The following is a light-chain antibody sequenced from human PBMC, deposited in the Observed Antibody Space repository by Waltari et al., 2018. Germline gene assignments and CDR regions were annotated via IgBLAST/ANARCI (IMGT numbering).Light chain of an antibody. Sequence: QSALTQPASVSGSPGQSITISCTGTSSAVGSYNLVSWYPQHPGKAPKLIIYEGSKRPSGVSNRFSGSKSGNTASLTISGLQAEDEADYYCCSYAGSSTFVFGGGTKLTVL. J-gene: IGLJ3*02. CDR3: CSYAGSSTFV. CDR2: EGS. V-gene: IGLV2-23*03. CDR1: SSAVGSYNL.